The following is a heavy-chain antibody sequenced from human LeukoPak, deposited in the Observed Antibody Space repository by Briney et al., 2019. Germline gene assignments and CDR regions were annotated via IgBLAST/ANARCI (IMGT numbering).Heavy chain of an antibody. V-gene: IGHV3-23*01. CDR3: AKDPIFTMIVAPAVDY. CDR1: GFAFSDYY. J-gene: IGHJ4*02. CDR2: ISGSGGST. D-gene: IGHD3-22*01. Sequence: GGSLRLSCSASGFAFSDYYMSWLRQAPGKGLEWVSAISGSGGSTYYADSVKGRFTISRDNSKNTLYLQMNSLRAEDTAVYYCAKDPIFTMIVAPAVDYWGQGTLVTVSS.